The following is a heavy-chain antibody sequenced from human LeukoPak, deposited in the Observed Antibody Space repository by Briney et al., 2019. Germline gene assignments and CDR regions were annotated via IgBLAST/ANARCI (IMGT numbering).Heavy chain of an antibody. CDR1: GGSFSGYY. CDR2: INHSGST. J-gene: IGHJ4*02. V-gene: IGHV4-34*01. CDR3: ARDLGILDY. Sequence: SETLSLTCAVYGGSFSGYYWSWNRQPPGKGLEWIGEINHSGSTNYNPSLKSRVTISVDTSKNQFSLKLSSVTAADTAVYYCARDLGILDYWGQGTLVTVSS. D-gene: IGHD3-16*01.